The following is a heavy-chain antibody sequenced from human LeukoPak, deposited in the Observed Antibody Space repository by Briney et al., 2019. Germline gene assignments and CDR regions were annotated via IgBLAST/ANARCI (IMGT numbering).Heavy chain of an antibody. CDR3: ARADYYYYYYMDV. Sequence: PSETQSLTCTVSGGSISRYHWRWIRQPPGKGLEWIGYIYYSGRTNYNPSLKSRVTISVDTSKNQFSLKLSSVTAADTAVYYCARADYYYYYYMDVWGKGTTVTVSS. CDR2: IYYSGRT. J-gene: IGHJ6*03. CDR1: GGSISRYH. V-gene: IGHV4-59*01.